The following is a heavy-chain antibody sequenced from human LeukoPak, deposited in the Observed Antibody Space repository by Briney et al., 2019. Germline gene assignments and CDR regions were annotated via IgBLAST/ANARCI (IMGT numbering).Heavy chain of an antibody. J-gene: IGHJ5*02. CDR1: GFTFSSYA. CDR3: ARSRSSTNCSRRFDP. D-gene: IGHD2-2*01. Sequence: PGRSLRLSCAASGFTFSSYAMHWVRQAPGKGLEWVAVISYDGSNKYYADSVKGRFAISRDNSKNTLYLQMNSLRAEDTAVYYCARSRSSTNCSRRFDPWGQGTLVTVSS. CDR2: ISYDGSNK. V-gene: IGHV3-30*09.